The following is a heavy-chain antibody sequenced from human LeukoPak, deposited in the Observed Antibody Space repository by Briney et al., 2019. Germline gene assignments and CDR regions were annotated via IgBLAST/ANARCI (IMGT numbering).Heavy chain of an antibody. CDR1: GGSFSGYY. D-gene: IGHD3-10*01. CDR3: ASRPRYYYGSGSYSPKYFDY. V-gene: IGHV4-34*01. J-gene: IGHJ4*02. CDR2: INHSGST. Sequence: PSETLSLTCAVYGGSFSGYYWSWIRQPPGKGLEWIGEINHSGSTNYNPSLKSRVTISVDTSKNQFSLKLSSVTAADTAVYYCASRPRYYYGSGSYSPKYFDYWGQGTLVTVSS.